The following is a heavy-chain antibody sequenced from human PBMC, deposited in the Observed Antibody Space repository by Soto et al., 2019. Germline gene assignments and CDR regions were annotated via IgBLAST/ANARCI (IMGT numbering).Heavy chain of an antibody. CDR1: GYSFTSYW. V-gene: IGHV5-10-1*01. Sequence: PGESLKISCKGSGYSFTSYWISWVRQMPGKGLEWMGRIGPSDSYTNYSPSFQGHVTISADKSISTAYLQWSSLKASDTAMYYCARQRGRIAAAGNWGQGTLVTVSS. J-gene: IGHJ4*02. D-gene: IGHD6-13*01. CDR2: IGPSDSYT. CDR3: ARQRGRIAAAGN.